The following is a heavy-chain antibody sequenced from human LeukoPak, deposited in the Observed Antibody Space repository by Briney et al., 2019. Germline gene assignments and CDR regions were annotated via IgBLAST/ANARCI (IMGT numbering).Heavy chain of an antibody. D-gene: IGHD1-26*01. CDR3: AKDLVGAIYYFDY. J-gene: IGHJ4*02. V-gene: IGHV3-23*01. CDR1: GFTFSSYA. Sequence: GGSLRLSCAASGFTFSSYAIHWVRQAPGKGLDWVSTISGPGGSTYYADSVKGRFTISRDNSRNTVYLQMNSLRAEDTALYYCAKDLVGAIYYFDYWGQGTLVTVSS. CDR2: ISGPGGST.